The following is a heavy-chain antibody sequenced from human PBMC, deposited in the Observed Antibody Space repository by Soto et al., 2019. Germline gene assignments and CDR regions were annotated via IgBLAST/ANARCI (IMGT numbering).Heavy chain of an antibody. CDR1: GGSISSGGYY. CDR3: ARVGYYDILTGYHLGAFDI. Sequence: SETLSLTCTVSGGSISSGGYYWSWIRQHPGKGLEWIGYIYYSGSTSYNPSLKSRVTISVDTSKNQFSLKLRSVTAADTAVYYCARVGYYDILTGYHLGAFDIWGQGTMVPVSS. V-gene: IGHV4-31*03. CDR2: IYYSGST. D-gene: IGHD3-9*01. J-gene: IGHJ3*02.